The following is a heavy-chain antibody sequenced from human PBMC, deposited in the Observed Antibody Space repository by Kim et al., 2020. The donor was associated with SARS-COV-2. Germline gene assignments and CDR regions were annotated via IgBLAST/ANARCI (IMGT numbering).Heavy chain of an antibody. V-gene: IGHV3-33*01. J-gene: IGHJ4*02. CDR1: GFTFSSYG. CDR3: ARVYYDILTGYYHHFDY. CDR2: IWYDGSNK. D-gene: IGHD3-9*01. Sequence: GGSLRLSCAASGFTFSSYGMHWVRQAPGKGLEWVAVIWYDGSNKYYADSVKGRFTISRDNSKNTLYLQMNSLRAEDTAVYYCARVYYDILTGYYHHFDYWGQGTLVTVSS.